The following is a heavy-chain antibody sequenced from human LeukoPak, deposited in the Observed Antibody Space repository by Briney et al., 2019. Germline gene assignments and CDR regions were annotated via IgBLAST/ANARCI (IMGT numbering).Heavy chain of an antibody. D-gene: IGHD2-15*01. CDR1: GFTFSSDW. CDR3: ARSGGAYKPFDL. J-gene: IGHJ4*02. CDR2: ISDKGGIT. V-gene: IGHV3-48*04. Sequence: GGSLRLSCAASGFTFSSDWMSWVRQAPGKGPEWVSHISDKGGITYADSVNGRFTISRDNAKNSLYLRMTSLRAEDTAVYYCARSGGAYKPFDLWGQGTLVTVSS.